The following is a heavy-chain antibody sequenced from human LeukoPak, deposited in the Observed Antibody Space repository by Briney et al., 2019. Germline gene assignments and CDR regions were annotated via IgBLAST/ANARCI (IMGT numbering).Heavy chain of an antibody. J-gene: IGHJ5*02. CDR1: GGSISTYY. Sequence: SETLPLTCTVSGGSISTYYWSWIRQPPGKGLEWIGFIYYSGSTNYNPSLKSRITMSVDTSKNQFSLKLNSVTAADTAVYYCARDRVTDYYDSSGYYYNWFDPWGQGTLVTVSS. V-gene: IGHV4-59*01. CDR2: IYYSGST. CDR3: ARDRVTDYYDSSGYYYNWFDP. D-gene: IGHD3-22*01.